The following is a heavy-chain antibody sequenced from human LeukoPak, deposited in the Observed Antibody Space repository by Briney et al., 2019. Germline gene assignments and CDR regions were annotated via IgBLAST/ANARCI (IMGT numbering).Heavy chain of an antibody. CDR1: GDIFNSYS. Sequence: ASVKVSCKSSGDIFNSYSVSWVRQAPGQGLEWMGGIIPMFGSADYAQKFQGRVTISTDQSTTIVYMELSSLTFEGTAVYYCARVGRGRGSLPNSHYYMDVWGKGTTVTVSS. J-gene: IGHJ6*03. V-gene: IGHV1-69*05. CDR3: ARVGRGRGSLPNSHYYMDV. D-gene: IGHD1-26*01. CDR2: IIPMFGSA.